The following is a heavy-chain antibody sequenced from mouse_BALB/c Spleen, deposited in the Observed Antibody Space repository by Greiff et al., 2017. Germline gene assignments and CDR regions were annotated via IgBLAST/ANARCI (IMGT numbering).Heavy chain of an antibody. J-gene: IGHJ3*01. CDR2: IISDGGST. V-gene: IGHV5-2*01. Sequence: EVQLVESGGGLVQPGESLTLSCASTEYAFPSYYMSWVRQTPAKRLELVVAIISDGGSTYYPDTMERRFIISRDNTKKTLYLQMSSLRTEDTALYYCARLCWLPSFAYWGQGTLVTVSA. CDR3: ARLCWLPSFAY. D-gene: IGHD2-3*01. CDR1: EYAFPSYY.